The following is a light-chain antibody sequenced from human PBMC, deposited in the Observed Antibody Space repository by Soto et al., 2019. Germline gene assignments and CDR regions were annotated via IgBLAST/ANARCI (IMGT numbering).Light chain of an antibody. CDR3: QQYNSYHT. J-gene: IGKJ2*01. V-gene: IGKV1-5*03. CDR1: QSISSW. Sequence: DIQMTQSPSTLSASVGDRVTITCRASQSISSWLAWYQQKPGKAPKLLIYKASSLESGVPSRFSRSGSGAEFTLTISSLQPDDFATYYCQQYNSYHTFGQGTKLEIK. CDR2: KAS.